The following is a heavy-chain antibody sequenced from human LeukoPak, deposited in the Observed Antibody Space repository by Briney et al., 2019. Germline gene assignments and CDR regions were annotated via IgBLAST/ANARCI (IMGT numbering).Heavy chain of an antibody. CDR2: MYSSGST. J-gene: IGHJ4*02. CDR1: GGSISGYY. Sequence: SETLSLTCTVSGGSISGYYWSWIRQPAGRGLEWIGRMYSSGSTNYNPSLKGRVTMSVDTSKNHFSLKLTSVTAAGTAVYYCARDTSGGYHYWGQGTLVTVSS. CDR3: ARDTSGGYHY. D-gene: IGHD1-26*01. V-gene: IGHV4-4*07.